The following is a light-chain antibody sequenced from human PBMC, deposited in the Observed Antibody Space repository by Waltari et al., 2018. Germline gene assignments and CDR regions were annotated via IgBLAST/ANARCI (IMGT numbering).Light chain of an antibody. CDR3: QVWDSGSDHYV. CDR2: DDG. J-gene: IGLJ1*01. V-gene: IGLV3-21*02. CDR1: KILIQN. Sequence: SFELTLPPPVSVSPRPPARIPCDGVKILIQNVNWYQNKPGQAPVLVVYDDGDRPSGIPERFSGSNSGNTAALTISRVDAGDEAEYYCQVWDSGSDHYVFGTVTKVTVL.